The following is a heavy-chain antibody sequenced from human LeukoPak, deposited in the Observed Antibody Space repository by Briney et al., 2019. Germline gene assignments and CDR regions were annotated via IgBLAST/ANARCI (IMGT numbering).Heavy chain of an antibody. CDR3: ARDRSTYYDFWSGYYTPPPDDY. D-gene: IGHD3-3*01. J-gene: IGHJ4*02. CDR1: GYTFTSYD. V-gene: IGHV1-8*01. CDR2: MNPNSGNT. Sequence: ASVKVSCKASGYTFTSYDINWVRQATGQGLEWMGWMNPNSGNTGYAQKFQGRVTMTRNTSISTAYMELRSLRSDDTAVYYCARDRSTYYDFWSGYYTPPPDDYWGQGTLVTVSS.